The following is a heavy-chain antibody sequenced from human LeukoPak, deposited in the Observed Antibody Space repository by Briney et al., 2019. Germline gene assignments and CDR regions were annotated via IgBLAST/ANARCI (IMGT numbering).Heavy chain of an antibody. CDR3: ARATRPGENLDY. V-gene: IGHV4-39*01. CDR1: GGSISSYY. J-gene: IGHJ4*02. Sequence: SETLSLTCTVSGGSISSYYWGWVRQPPGKGVGWVGSIYYSGSTYYNPSLKSRVTISVDTSKNQFSLKLSSVTAADTAVYYCARATRPGENLDYWGQGTLVTVSS. CDR2: IYYSGST. D-gene: IGHD7-27*01.